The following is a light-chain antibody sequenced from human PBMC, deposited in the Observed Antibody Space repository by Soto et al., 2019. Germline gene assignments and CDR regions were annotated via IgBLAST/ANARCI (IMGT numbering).Light chain of an antibody. V-gene: IGKV3-20*01. CDR1: QSSGSNF. J-gene: IGKJ1*01. Sequence: EIVLTQSPGTLSLSPGERATLSCKTSQSSGSNFLAWYQHKPGQAPRLLIYGASNRATGIPDRFSGSGSGTDFTLTISRLEPEGFAAYYCHQYGSSLGTFGQWTKVDIK. CDR2: GAS. CDR3: HQYGSSLGT.